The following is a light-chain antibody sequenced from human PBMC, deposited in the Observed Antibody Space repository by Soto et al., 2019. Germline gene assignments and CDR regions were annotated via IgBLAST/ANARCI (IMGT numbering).Light chain of an antibody. Sequence: DVQMTQSPSAMSASIGDRATITCRSSQEIGHLLAWFQQRPGKAPERLINDTSTLQSGVPSRFGGSGSGTEFSLTISTLQPEDSATNYCLQHNTYPYTFGQGTKLEIK. CDR2: DTS. CDR1: QEIGHL. V-gene: IGKV1-17*03. CDR3: LQHNTYPYT. J-gene: IGKJ2*01.